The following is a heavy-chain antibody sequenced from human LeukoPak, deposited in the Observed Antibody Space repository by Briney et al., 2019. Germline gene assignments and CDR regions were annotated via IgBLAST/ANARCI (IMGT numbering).Heavy chain of an antibody. CDR3: AKEGMAVASIGAFDI. J-gene: IGHJ3*02. Sequence: PGWALRLSCVASGFPFSSSGMHWVRQAPGKGLDGVAVISYDGSNKYYAGSVKGRLTIPRDHSQNTLYPQMNSLRGQGRAVFSLAKEGMAVASIGAFDIWGQGTMVTVSS. CDR1: GFPFSSSG. V-gene: IGHV3-30*18. CDR2: ISYDGSNK. D-gene: IGHD6-19*01.